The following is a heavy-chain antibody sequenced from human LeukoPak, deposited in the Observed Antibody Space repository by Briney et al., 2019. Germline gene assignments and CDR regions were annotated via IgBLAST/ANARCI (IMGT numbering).Heavy chain of an antibody. CDR2: IWYDGSNK. D-gene: IGHD4-23*01. Sequence: SLTVSRAASGFTFSSYGMHWVRQAPGKGLEWVAVIWYDGSNKYYADSVKGRFAISRDNSKNTLYLPMNSLRAEDTAVYYCARDPADYGGNFDYFDCWGHVSLVPVSS. J-gene: IGHJ4*01. V-gene: IGHV3-33*01. CDR3: ARDPADYGGNFDYFDC. CDR1: GFTFSSYG.